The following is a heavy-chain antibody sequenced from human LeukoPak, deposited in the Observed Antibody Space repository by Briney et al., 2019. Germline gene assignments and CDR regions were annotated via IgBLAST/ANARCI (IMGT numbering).Heavy chain of an antibody. Sequence: ASVKVSCKASGYTFTGSYMHWVRQAPGQGLEWLGWINTKSGATNYAQNFQGRVTMTRDTSMSTTYMELKRLRSDDTAVYYCARDLGISGWYAPPLGYFDYWGQGTLLTVSS. J-gene: IGHJ4*02. CDR3: ARDLGISGWYAPPLGYFDY. V-gene: IGHV1-2*02. CDR2: INTKSGAT. D-gene: IGHD6-19*01. CDR1: GYTFTGSY.